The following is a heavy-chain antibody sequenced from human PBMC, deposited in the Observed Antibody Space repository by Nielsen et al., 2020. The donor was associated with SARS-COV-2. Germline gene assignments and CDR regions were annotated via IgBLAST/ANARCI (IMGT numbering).Heavy chain of an antibody. D-gene: IGHD1-7*01. CDR3: ARNSGFKYDI. CDR2: ISGLGGSA. J-gene: IGHJ4*02. Sequence: ESLKISCEASGLRFNNYAMSWVRQAPGKGLEWVSSISGLGGSAYYADSVKGRFTISRDNAKNTLYVQMNSLRAEDTAVYYCARNSGFKYDIWGQGTLVTVSS. V-gene: IGHV3-23*01. CDR1: GLRFNNYA.